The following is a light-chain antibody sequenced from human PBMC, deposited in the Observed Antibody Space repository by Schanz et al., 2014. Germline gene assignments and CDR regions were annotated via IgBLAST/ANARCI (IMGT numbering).Light chain of an antibody. V-gene: IGKV3-20*01. Sequence: EIVLTQSPATLSLSPGERVTLSCRASQSVASTSLAWYQQKPGQPPRLLIYGASSRATGIPDRFSGSGSGTDFTLTISRLEPEDFAVYYCQQYSDSPRTFGQGTEVEIK. CDR2: GAS. J-gene: IGKJ1*01. CDR3: QQYSDSPRT. CDR1: QSVASTS.